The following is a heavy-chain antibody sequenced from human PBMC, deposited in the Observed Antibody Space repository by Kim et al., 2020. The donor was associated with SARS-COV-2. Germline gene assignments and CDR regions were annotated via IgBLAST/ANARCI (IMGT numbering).Heavy chain of an antibody. V-gene: IGHV3-30*18. CDR1: GFTFSSYG. D-gene: IGHD2-21*02. J-gene: IGHJ4*02. CDR2: ISYDGSNK. Sequence: GGSLRLSCAASGFTFSSYGMHWVRQAPGKGLEWVAVISYDGSNKYYADSVKGRFTISRDNSKNMLYLQMNSLRAEDTAVYYCAKDALAYCGGDCYSPLGYWGQGTLVTVSS. CDR3: AKDALAYCGGDCYSPLGY.